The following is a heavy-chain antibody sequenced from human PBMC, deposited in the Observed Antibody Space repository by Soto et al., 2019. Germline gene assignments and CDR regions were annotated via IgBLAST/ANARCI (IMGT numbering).Heavy chain of an antibody. Sequence: GGSLRLSCAASGFTFDDYAMHWVRQAPGKGLEWVSGISWNSGSIGYADSVKGRFTISRDNAKNSLYLQMNSLRAEDTALYYCAKISEYSSSPGAFDIWGQGTMVTVSS. CDR1: GFTFDDYA. D-gene: IGHD6-6*01. V-gene: IGHV3-9*01. CDR3: AKISEYSSSPGAFDI. J-gene: IGHJ3*02. CDR2: ISWNSGSI.